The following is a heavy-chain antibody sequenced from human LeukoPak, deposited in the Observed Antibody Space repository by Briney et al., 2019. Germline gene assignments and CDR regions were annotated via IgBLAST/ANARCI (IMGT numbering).Heavy chain of an antibody. CDR1: GFSLTTSGVG. Sequence: SGPTLVKPTETLTLTCTFTGFSLTTSGVGVGWFRQPPRKALEWLALIYWNDDKHYSPSLSSRLTITKDTSKNQVVLTLTNMDPVDTASYYCAHVPAHYWWEGDYSPYFDYWGQGTLVTVSS. CDR2: IYWNDDK. V-gene: IGHV2-5*01. CDR3: AHVPAHYWWEGDYSPYFDY. J-gene: IGHJ4*02. D-gene: IGHD1-26*01.